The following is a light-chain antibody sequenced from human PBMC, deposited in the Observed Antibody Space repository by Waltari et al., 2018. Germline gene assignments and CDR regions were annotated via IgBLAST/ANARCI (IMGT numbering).Light chain of an antibody. V-gene: IGLV1-44*01. J-gene: IGLJ3*02. Sequence: QSVLTQPPSASGTPGQRVTTSCSGSSSNIGSNGVDWYQQLPGTAPKLLIYSNNQRTSGVPDRFAGSKSGISASLAISGLQSDDEAEYYCAVWDDSLNGWVFGGGTKLTVL. CDR3: AVWDDSLNGWV. CDR2: SNN. CDR1: SSNIGSNG.